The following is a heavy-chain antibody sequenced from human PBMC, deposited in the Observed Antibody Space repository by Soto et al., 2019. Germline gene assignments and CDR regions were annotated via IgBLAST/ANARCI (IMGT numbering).Heavy chain of an antibody. CDR2: IWYDGSNK. Sequence: QVQLVESGGGVVQPGRSLRLSCAASGFTFSSYGMHWVRQAPGKGLEWVAVIWYDGSNKYYADSVKGRFTISRDDSKNTLYLQMNSVRAEDTAVYYCARDHSGYYFDYWGQGTLVTVSS. J-gene: IGHJ4*02. D-gene: IGHD5-12*01. CDR3: ARDHSGYYFDY. CDR1: GFTFSSYG. V-gene: IGHV3-33*01.